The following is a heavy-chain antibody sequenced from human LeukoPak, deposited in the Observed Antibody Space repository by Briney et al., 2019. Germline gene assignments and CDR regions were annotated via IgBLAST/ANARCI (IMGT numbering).Heavy chain of an antibody. Sequence: SETLSLTCTVSGGSISSHYWTWIRQPPGKGLEWIGYIYYSGNTNYNPSLKGRVTISVDTSKNQFSLKLSSVTAADTAVYYCARDLTTVTKGFDIWGQGTMVTVSS. V-gene: IGHV4-59*11. CDR3: ARDLTTVTKGFDI. CDR1: GGSISSHY. CDR2: IYYSGNT. D-gene: IGHD4-17*01. J-gene: IGHJ3*02.